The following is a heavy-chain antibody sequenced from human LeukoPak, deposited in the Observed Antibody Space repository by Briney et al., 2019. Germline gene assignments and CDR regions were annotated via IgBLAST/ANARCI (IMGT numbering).Heavy chain of an antibody. CDR2: ISYDGSNK. D-gene: IGHD4-23*01. J-gene: IGHJ6*03. CDR1: GFTFSSYA. CDR3: AKDSLFGGNPFTISYYYYYMDV. Sequence: GGSLRLSCAASGFTFSSYAMHWVRQAPGKGLEWVAVISYDGSNKYYADSVKGRFTISRDNSKNTLYLQMNSLRAEDTAVYYCAKDSLFGGNPFTISYYYYYMDVWGKGTTVTVSS. V-gene: IGHV3-30-3*01.